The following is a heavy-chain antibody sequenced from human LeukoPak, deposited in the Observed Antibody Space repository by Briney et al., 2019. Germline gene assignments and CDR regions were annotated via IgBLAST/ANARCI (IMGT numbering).Heavy chain of an antibody. CDR1: GGSFSGYY. V-gene: IGHV4-34*01. J-gene: IGHJ4*02. CDR2: INHSGST. CDR3: AGGMTAAAAY. D-gene: IGHD6-13*01. Sequence: NPSETLSLTCAVYGGSFSGYYWSWIRQSPGKGLEWIGEINHSGSTNYNPSLKSRVTISVDTSKNQFSLKLSSVTAADTAVYYCAGGMTAAAAYWGQGTLVTVSS.